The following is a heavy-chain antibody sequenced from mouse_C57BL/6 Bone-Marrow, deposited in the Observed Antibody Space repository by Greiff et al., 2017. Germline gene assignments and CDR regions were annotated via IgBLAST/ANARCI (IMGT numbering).Heavy chain of an antibody. V-gene: IGHV5-12*01. CDR1: GFTFSDYY. CDR2: ISNGGGST. CDR3: ARHGGFYYYAMDY. Sequence: EVKVVESGGGLVQPGGSLKLSCAASGFTFSDYYMYWVRQTPEKRLEWVAYISNGGGSTYYPDTVKGRFTISRDNAKNTLYLQMSRLKSEDTAMYYCARHGGFYYYAMDYWGQGTSVTVSS. J-gene: IGHJ4*01.